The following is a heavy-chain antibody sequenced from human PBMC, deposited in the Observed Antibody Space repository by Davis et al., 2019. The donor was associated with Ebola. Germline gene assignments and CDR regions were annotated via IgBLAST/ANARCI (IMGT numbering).Heavy chain of an antibody. CDR3: AAASLYYYYYMDV. J-gene: IGHJ6*03. Sequence: SVKVSCKASGFTFTRSAVQWVRQARGQRLEWIGWVVVGSGNTNYTHQFQDRVTISRDMSTSTAYMELSSLRSEDTAVHFCAAASLYYYYYMDVWGKGTTVTVSS. CDR1: GFTFTRSA. D-gene: IGHD2-2*01. CDR2: VVVGSGNT. V-gene: IGHV1-58*01.